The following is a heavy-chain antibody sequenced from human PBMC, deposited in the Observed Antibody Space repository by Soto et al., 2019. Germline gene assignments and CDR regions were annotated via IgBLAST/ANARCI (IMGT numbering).Heavy chain of an antibody. CDR1: GYTFTSYG. J-gene: IGHJ4*02. D-gene: IGHD3-10*01. Sequence: QVQLVQSGAEVKKPGASVKVSCKASGYTFTSYGISWVRQAPGQGLEWMGWISAYNGNTNYAQRLQGRVTMTTDTATRTAYMDLRSLRSDDTAVYYCAREYGSGSRFDYWGQGTLVTVSS. CDR3: AREYGSGSRFDY. V-gene: IGHV1-18*01. CDR2: ISAYNGNT.